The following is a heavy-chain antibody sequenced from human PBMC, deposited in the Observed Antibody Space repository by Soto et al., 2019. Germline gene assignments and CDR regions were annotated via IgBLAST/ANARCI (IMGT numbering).Heavy chain of an antibody. D-gene: IGHD2-15*01. V-gene: IGHV3-11*01. CDR2: TSSSGSTI. J-gene: IGHJ4*02. Sequence: QVQLVESGGGLVKPGGSLRLSCTASGFTFSDHYMSWIRQAPGEGLEWVSYTSSSGSTIYYADSVKGRFTISRDNAKNSLYLQMNSLRAEDTAVYYCARGGCSGGSCSWHEIADWGQGTLVTVSS. CDR1: GFTFSDHY. CDR3: ARGGCSGGSCSWHEIAD.